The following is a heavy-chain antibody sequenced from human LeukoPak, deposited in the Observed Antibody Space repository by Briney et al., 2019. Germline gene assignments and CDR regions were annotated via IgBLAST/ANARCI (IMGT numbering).Heavy chain of an antibody. CDR3: ARGNIKFDY. J-gene: IGHJ4*02. CDR1: GFTFSSYI. CDR2: ISSSDYI. Sequence: GGSLRLFCAASGFTFSSYIMNWVRQAPGKGLEWVSSISSSDYIYYVDSVKGRFTISRDNAKKSLYLQMNSLRAEDTAVYYCARGNIKFDYWGQGTLVTVSS. V-gene: IGHV3-21*01.